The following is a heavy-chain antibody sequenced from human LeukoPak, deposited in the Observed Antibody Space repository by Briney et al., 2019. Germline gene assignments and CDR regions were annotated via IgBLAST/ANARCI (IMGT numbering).Heavy chain of an antibody. V-gene: IGHV1-18*01. D-gene: IGHD2-2*01. Sequence: GASVKVSCKASGYTFTSYGISWVRQAPGQGLEWMGWISAYNGNTNYAQKLQGRVTMTTDTSTSTAYMELRSLRSDDTAVYYCASAPRYCSSTSCYDCFDYWGQGTLVTVSS. J-gene: IGHJ4*02. CDR1: GYTFTSYG. CDR3: ASAPRYCSSTSCYDCFDY. CDR2: ISAYNGNT.